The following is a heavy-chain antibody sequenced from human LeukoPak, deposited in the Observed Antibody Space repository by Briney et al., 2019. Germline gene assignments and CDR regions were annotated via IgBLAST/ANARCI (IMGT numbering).Heavy chain of an antibody. CDR1: GFTFSSYS. Sequence: GGSLRLSCAASGFTFSSYSMNWVRQAPGKGLEWVSSISSSSSYVYYADSVKGRFTISRDNAKNSLYLQMNSLRAEDTAVYYCATPGVAARDYWGQGTLVTVSS. CDR2: ISSSSSYV. V-gene: IGHV3-21*01. CDR3: ATPGVAARDY. J-gene: IGHJ4*02. D-gene: IGHD6-6*01.